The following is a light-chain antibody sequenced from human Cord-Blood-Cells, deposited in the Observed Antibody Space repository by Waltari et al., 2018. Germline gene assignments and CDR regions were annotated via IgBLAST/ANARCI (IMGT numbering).Light chain of an antibody. V-gene: IGKV4-1*01. Sequence: VMTQSSYSLAVSLGQRATINCKFRQGVLDSYNNKNYLASYQQKPGQPPKLLIYWASTRESGVPDRFSGSGSGTDFTLTISSLQAEDVAVYYCQQYYSTPTFGGGTKVEIK. CDR2: WAS. CDR1: QGVLDSYNNKNY. J-gene: IGKJ4*01. CDR3: QQYYSTPT.